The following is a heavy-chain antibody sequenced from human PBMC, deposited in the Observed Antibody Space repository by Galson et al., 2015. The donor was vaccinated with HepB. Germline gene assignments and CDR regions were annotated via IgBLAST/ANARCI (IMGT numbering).Heavy chain of an antibody. CDR2: FDPEDGET. CDR1: GYTFTELS. V-gene: IGHV1-24*01. CDR3: ATHLHRSGWYFRDLYYFDY. J-gene: IGHJ4*02. D-gene: IGHD6-19*01. Sequence: SVKVSCKVSGYTFTELSMHWVRQAPGKGLEWMGGFDPEDGETIYAQKFQGRVTMTEDTSTDTAYMELSSLRSEDTAVYYCATHLHRSGWYFRDLYYFDYWGQGTLVTVSS.